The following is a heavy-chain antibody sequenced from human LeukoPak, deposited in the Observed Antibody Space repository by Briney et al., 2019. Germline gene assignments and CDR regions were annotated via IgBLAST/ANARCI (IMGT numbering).Heavy chain of an antibody. CDR2: ISYDGSNK. CDR3: ARDEYDILTGPSFDY. J-gene: IGHJ4*02. CDR1: GFTFSSYA. Sequence: GRSLRLSCAASGFTFSSYAMHWVRQAPGKGLEWVAVISYDGSNKYYADSVKGRFTISRDNSKNTLYLQMNSLRAEDTAVYYCARDEYDILTGPSFDYWGQGTLVTVSS. D-gene: IGHD3-9*01. V-gene: IGHV3-30-3*01.